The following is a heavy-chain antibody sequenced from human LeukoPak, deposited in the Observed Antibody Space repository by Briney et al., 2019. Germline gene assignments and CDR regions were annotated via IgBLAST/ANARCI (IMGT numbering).Heavy chain of an antibody. CDR1: GFSLSTSGMS. D-gene: IGHD6-19*01. CDR3: TRIQSLVVADNVYYYGVDV. V-gene: IGHV2-70*11. J-gene: IGHJ6*02. Sequence: SGPTLVNPTQTLTLTCTFSGFSLSTSGMSVSWIRQPPGKALEWLARIDWDDDKYYSTSLRTRLTISKDTSRNQVVLTMSNMDPVDTATYFCTRIQSLVVADNVYYYGVDVWGQGTTVTVSS. CDR2: IDWDDDK.